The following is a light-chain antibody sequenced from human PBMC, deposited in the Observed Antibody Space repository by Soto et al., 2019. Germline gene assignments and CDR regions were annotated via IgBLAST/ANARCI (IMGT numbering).Light chain of an antibody. CDR2: GAS. CDR1: QFLSSY. J-gene: IGKJ1*01. CDR3: QHFVNSLTWT. V-gene: IGKV3-20*01. Sequence: EVVLTQSPVTLSLSPGERASLSCRASQFLSSYLAWYQQIPGQPPRLLIYGASSRATGIPDRFSGSGSGTDFTLTISRLEPEDFAVDYCQHFVNSLTWTFGQGTKVDIK.